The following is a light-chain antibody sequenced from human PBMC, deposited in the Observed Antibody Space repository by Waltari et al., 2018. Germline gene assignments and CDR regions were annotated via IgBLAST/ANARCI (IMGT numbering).Light chain of an antibody. CDR3: YSTDSSGNHRRV. CDR1: ELPKKY. CDR2: EDG. V-gene: IGLV3-10*01. Sequence: SYELTQPPSVSVSPGQTARITCSGDELPKKYAYWYQQKSGQAPVKVIYEDGKRPSTIPERFSGSSSGTMATLIISGAQVEDEADYYCYSTDSSGNHRRVFGGGTKLTVL. J-gene: IGLJ2*01.